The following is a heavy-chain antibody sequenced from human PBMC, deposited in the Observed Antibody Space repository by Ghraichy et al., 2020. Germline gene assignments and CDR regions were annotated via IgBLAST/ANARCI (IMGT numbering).Heavy chain of an antibody. Sequence: GGSLRLSCAASGFTFINYGMHWVRQAPGKGLEWVAVISYDGSNKNYVDSVKGRFTISRDNSKNTLYLQMNSLRAEDSAVYYCAKDFYSSTWSRRKSSARGIYYYGIGVWGQGTTVTVSS. V-gene: IGHV3-30*18. J-gene: IGHJ6*02. CDR3: AKDFYSSTWSRRKSSARGIYYYGIGV. D-gene: IGHD6-13*01. CDR1: GFTFINYG. CDR2: ISYDGSNK.